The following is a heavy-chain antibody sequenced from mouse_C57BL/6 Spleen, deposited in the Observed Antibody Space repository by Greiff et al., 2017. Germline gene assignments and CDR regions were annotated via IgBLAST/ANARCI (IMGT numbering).Heavy chain of an antibody. CDR3: ATSDLDY. V-gene: IGHV1-50*01. CDR2: IDPSDSYT. Sequence: VHLQQPGAELVKPGTSVTLSCKASGYTFTSYWMQWVKQRPGEGLVWIREIDPSDSYTNYNQKFKGQATLTVDTSSSTAYMQLSNLTTEDCAVYYCATSDLDYWGQGTTLTVSS. J-gene: IGHJ2*01. CDR1: GYTFTSYW.